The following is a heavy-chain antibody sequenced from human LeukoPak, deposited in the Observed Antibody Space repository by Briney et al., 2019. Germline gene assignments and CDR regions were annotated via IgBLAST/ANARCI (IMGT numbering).Heavy chain of an antibody. J-gene: IGHJ4*02. D-gene: IGHD6-19*01. Sequence: GSLRLSCAASGFIFSSYEMNWVRQAPGKGLEWVSYISTSGSTIYYADSVKGRFTISRDNAKNSLYLQMNSLRAEDTGAYYCARDGGAVAGLNDYWGQGTLVTVSS. CDR2: ISTSGSTI. CDR3: ARDGGAVAGLNDY. CDR1: GFIFSSYE. V-gene: IGHV3-48*03.